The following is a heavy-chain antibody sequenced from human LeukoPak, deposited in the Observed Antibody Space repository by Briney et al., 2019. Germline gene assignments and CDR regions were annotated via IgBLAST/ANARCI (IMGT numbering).Heavy chain of an antibody. CDR1: RGTFSSYA. CDR2: IIPIFGTA. CDR3: ARDSVVDYDSSGYLN. J-gene: IGHJ4*02. V-gene: IGHV1-69*13. Sequence: ASVKVSCKASRGTFSSYAISWVRQAPGQGLEWMGGIIPIFGTANYAQKFQGRVTITAEESTSTAYMELSSLRSEDTAVYYCARDSVVDYDSSGYLNWGQGTLVTVSS. D-gene: IGHD3-22*01.